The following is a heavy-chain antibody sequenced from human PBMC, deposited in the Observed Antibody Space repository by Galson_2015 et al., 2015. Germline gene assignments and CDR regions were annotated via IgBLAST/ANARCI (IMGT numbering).Heavy chain of an antibody. J-gene: IGHJ6*03. V-gene: IGHV1-8*01. CDR2: MNPHSGNT. CDR1: GYTFTNYD. D-gene: IGHD3-10*01. CDR3: ARGFMVRGVGYYSYYMNV. Sequence: SVKVSCKASGYTFTNYDINWVRQATGQGLEWMGWMNPHSGNTGYGQKFQGRDTMTRNMSISTAYMELSSLRSEDTAVYYCARGFMVRGVGYYSYYMNVWGKGTTVTVSS.